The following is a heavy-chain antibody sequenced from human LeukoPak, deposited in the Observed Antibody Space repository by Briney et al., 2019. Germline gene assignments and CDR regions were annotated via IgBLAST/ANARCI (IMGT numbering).Heavy chain of an antibody. CDR1: GYTFTGYY. J-gene: IGHJ6*02. CDR2: INPNSGGT. V-gene: IGHV1-2*02. Sequence: ASVKVSCKASGYTFTGYYMHWVRQAPGQGLEWMGWINPNSGGTNYAQKFQGRVTMTRDTSISTAYMELSRLRSDDTAVYYCARRYYGSGSYFRYYGMDVWGQGTTVTVSS. D-gene: IGHD3-10*01. CDR3: ARRYYGSGSYFRYYGMDV.